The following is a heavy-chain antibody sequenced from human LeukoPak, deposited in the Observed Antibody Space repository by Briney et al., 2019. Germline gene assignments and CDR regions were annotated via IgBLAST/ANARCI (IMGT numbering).Heavy chain of an antibody. CDR2: IYSGGST. D-gene: IGHD2-15*01. Sequence: GGSLRLSCVASGFTVSSNYMSWVRQAPGKGLEWVSVIYSGGSTYYADSVKGRFTISRDNSENTVYLQMNSLRAEDTAVYYCARDSDYSAFTYWGQGTLVTVSS. V-gene: IGHV3-53*01. CDR3: ARDSDYSAFTY. J-gene: IGHJ4*02. CDR1: GFTVSSNY.